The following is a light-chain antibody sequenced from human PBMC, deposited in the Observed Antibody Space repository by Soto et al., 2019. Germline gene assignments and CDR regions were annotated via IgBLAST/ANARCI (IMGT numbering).Light chain of an antibody. CDR3: QQANSFPRT. Sequence: DIEMTQSPASVSASVGDRVTITCRASQGIGSWLAWFQQKPGKAPKLLIYAASTLQSGVPSRFSGSGSGTDFPLTISSLQPEDFATYYCQQANSFPRTFGPGTKVDIK. CDR1: QGIGSW. J-gene: IGKJ3*01. V-gene: IGKV1-12*01. CDR2: AAS.